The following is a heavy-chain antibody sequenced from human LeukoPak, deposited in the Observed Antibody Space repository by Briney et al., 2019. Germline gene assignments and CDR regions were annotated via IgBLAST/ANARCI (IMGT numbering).Heavy chain of an antibody. J-gene: IGHJ4*02. Sequence: PGGPLRLSCAASGFTFSTYGMHWVRQAPGKGLEWVAGIRNGGSVKHYIDSVNGRFTISRDNSKNMLYLQMNSLRVEDTAVYYCAKGQDSRGLNYWGQGTLVTVSS. CDR1: GFTFSTYG. V-gene: IGHV3-30*02. CDR3: AKGQDSRGLNY. CDR2: IRNGGSVK. D-gene: IGHD3-22*01.